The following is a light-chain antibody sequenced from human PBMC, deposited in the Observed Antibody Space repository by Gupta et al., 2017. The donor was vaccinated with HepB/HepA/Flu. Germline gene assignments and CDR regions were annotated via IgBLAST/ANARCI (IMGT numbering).Light chain of an antibody. V-gene: IGLV2-8*01. CDR1: SSHVGGYNY. J-gene: IGLJ2*01. Sequence: QSALTQPPSAPGSPGQTVTISCTGTSSHVGGYNYVSWYQQHPGKAPKLMIYEVSKRPSGVPDRFSGSKSGNTASLTVSGLQAEDEADYYCSSYAGSNNLVFGGGTKLTVL. CDR3: SSYAGSNNLV. CDR2: EVS.